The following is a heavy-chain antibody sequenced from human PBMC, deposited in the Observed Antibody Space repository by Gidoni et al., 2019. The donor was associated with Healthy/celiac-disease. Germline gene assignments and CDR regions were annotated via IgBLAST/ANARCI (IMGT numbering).Heavy chain of an antibody. CDR1: GFTFSSYG. CDR2: ISYDGSKK. J-gene: IGHJ4*02. D-gene: IGHD2-21*02. V-gene: IGHV3-30*18. CDR3: AKSDVVVTSFDY. Sequence: QVQLVESGGGVVQPGRSLRLSCAASGFTFSSYGMHWVRQAPGKGLEWLAVISYDGSKKYYADSVKGRFTISRDNSKNTLYLQMNSLRAEDTAVYYCAKSDVVVTSFDYWGQGTLVTVSS.